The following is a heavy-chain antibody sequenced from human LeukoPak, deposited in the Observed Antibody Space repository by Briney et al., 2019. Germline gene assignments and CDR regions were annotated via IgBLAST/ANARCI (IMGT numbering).Heavy chain of an antibody. CDR3: ARGFSYYYDSSGYCNFDY. J-gene: IGHJ4*02. CDR2: INPNSGGT. CDR1: GYTFTGYY. Sequence: EASVKVSCKASGYTFTGYYMHWVRQAPGQGLEWMGWINPNSGGTNYAQKFQGRVTMTRNTSISTAYMELSSLRSEDTAVYYCARGFSYYYDSSGYCNFDYWGQGTLVTVSS. D-gene: IGHD3-22*01. V-gene: IGHV1-2*02.